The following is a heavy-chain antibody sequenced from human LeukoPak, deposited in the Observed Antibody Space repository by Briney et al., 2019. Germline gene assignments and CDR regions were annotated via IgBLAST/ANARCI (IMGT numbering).Heavy chain of an antibody. Sequence: PGGTLRLSCAASGITFSSYDMNWVRQAPGKGLEWVSIISGSGGSTYYADSVKGRFTISRDNSKNTLYLQMNSLRAEDTAVYYCAKDLGQWELLVDVSGEAIWGQGTMVTVSS. CDR1: GITFSSYD. CDR3: AKDLGQWELLVDVSGEAI. D-gene: IGHD1-26*01. CDR2: ISGSGGST. J-gene: IGHJ3*02. V-gene: IGHV3-23*01.